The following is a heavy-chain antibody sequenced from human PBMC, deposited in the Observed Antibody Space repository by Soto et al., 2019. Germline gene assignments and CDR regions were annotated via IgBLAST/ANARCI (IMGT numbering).Heavy chain of an antibody. CDR1: GFTFSNYE. Sequence: EVQLVESGGGLAQPGGSLRLSCAASGFTFSNYEMNWVRQAPGKGLEWVANIRSSGGHTYYADSVKGRYTISRDNAKNSLFLQMNSLRVEDTAVYYCARPYSSGWYGNYGMDVWGQGTTVTVSS. V-gene: IGHV3-48*03. CDR2: IRSSGGHT. D-gene: IGHD6-19*01. J-gene: IGHJ6*02. CDR3: ARPYSSGWYGNYGMDV.